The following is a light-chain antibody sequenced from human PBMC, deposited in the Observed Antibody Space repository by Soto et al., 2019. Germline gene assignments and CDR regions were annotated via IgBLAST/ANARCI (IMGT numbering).Light chain of an antibody. Sequence: DIVMTQSPDALAVSLGERATINCKSSQSVLYSSNNKNYLAWYQQKPGQPPKLLIYWASTRESGVPDRFSGSGSGKDFTINISSLQAEDVAVYYCQQYYSTPPYAFGQGTKLEIK. V-gene: IGKV4-1*01. CDR3: QQYYSTPPYA. CDR1: QSVLYSSNNKNY. CDR2: WAS. J-gene: IGKJ2*01.